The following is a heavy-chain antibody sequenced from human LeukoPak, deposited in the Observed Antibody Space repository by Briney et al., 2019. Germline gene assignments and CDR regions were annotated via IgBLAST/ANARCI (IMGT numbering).Heavy chain of an antibody. D-gene: IGHD3-10*01. CDR3: AKGISGGHIADAFDI. V-gene: IGHV3-9*01. CDR1: GFTFDDYA. J-gene: IGHJ3*02. Sequence: PGGSLRLSCAASGFTFDDYAMHWVRQAPGKGLEWVSGISWNSGSTGYADSVKGRFTISRDNAKNSLYLQMNSLRAEDTALYYCAKGISGGHIADAFDIWGQGTMVTVSS. CDR2: ISWNSGST.